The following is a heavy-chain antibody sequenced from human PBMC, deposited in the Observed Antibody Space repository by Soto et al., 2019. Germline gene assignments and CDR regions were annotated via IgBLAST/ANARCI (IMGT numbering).Heavy chain of an antibody. J-gene: IGHJ4*02. V-gene: IGHV4-59*01. CDR2: IYYSGST. CDR1: VGSISSYY. Sequence: SETLSLTCTVSVGSISSYYWSWIRQPPGKGLEWIGYIYYSGSTNYNPSLKSRVTISVDTSKNQFSLKLSSVTAADTAVYYCARVFDYWGQGTLVTVSS. CDR3: ARVFDY.